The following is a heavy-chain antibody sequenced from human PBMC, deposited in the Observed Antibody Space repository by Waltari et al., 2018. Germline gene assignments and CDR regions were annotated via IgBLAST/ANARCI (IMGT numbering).Heavy chain of an antibody. J-gene: IGHJ4*02. CDR3: ARVKGSSSGRGPFDY. CDR2: IWYDGSNK. V-gene: IGHV3-33*01. D-gene: IGHD6-6*01. CDR1: GFTFSSYG. Sequence: QVQLVESGGGVVQPGRSLRLSCAASGFTFSSYGMHWVRPDPGKGLEWVAVIWYDGSNKYYADSVKGRFTISRDNSKNTLYLQMNSLRAEDTAVYYCARVKGSSSGRGPFDYWGQGTLVTVSS.